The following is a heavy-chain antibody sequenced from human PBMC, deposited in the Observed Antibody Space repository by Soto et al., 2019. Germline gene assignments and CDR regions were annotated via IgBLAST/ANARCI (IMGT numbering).Heavy chain of an antibody. CDR3: ARDGNFAFLGYSFAFDF. Sequence: QVQLVQSGAEVKKPGASVRVSCEASGYRFTAYYIHWVRQAPGQGLEWMGRMNLDTGGTTSAQKFQGRVTMTRDTSISTAYMEVSSLKSDDTAMYYCARDGNFAFLGYSFAFDFWGQGALVTVAS. V-gene: IGHV1-2*06. D-gene: IGHD5-18*01. CDR2: MNLDTGGT. J-gene: IGHJ4*02. CDR1: GYRFTAYY.